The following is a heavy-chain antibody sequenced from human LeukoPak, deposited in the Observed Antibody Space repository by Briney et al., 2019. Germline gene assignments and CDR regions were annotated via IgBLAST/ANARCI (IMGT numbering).Heavy chain of an antibody. D-gene: IGHD6-6*01. Sequence: PGGSLRLSCAASGFTFSNYGLTWVRQAPGKGLEWVSVISGSGDTTHYADSVKGRFTISRDNSKNSLYLQMNSLRTEDSALYYCARERGSSGYFDYWGQGTLVTVSS. CDR3: ARERGSSGYFDY. J-gene: IGHJ4*02. CDR2: ISGSGDTT. V-gene: IGHV3-23*01. CDR1: GFTFSNYG.